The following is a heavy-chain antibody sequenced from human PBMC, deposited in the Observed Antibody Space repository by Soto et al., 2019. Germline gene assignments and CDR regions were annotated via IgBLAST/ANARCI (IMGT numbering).Heavy chain of an antibody. CDR2: ISGSGGST. D-gene: IGHD3-16*02. J-gene: IGHJ4*02. V-gene: IGHV3-23*01. Sequence: GGSLRLSCAASGFSFSSYAMSWVRQAPGKGLEWVSAISGSGGSTYYADSVKGRFTISRDNSKNTLYLQMNSLRAEDTAVYYCAKFMYIWRRYRYTPFDFWGPGTLVTRSS. CDR3: AKFMYIWRRYRYTPFDF. CDR1: GFSFSSYA.